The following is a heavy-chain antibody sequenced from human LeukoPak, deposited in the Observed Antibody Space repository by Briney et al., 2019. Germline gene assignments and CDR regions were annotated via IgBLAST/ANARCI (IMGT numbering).Heavy chain of an antibody. CDR2: ISYDGSNK. D-gene: IGHD4-17*01. V-gene: IGHV3-30*04. J-gene: IGHJ3*02. CDR3: ARDRVEYGDYGYDAFDI. CDR1: GFTFSSYA. Sequence: GGSLRLSCAASGFTFSSYAMHWVRQAPGKGLEWVAVISYDGSNKYYADSVKGRFTISRDNSKNTLYLQMNSLRAEDTAVYYCARDRVEYGDYGYDAFDIWGQGTMVTVSS.